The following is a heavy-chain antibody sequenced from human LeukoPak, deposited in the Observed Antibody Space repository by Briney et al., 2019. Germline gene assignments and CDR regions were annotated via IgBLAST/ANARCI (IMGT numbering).Heavy chain of an antibody. V-gene: IGHV4-61*01. J-gene: IGHJ4*02. CDR2: IYYSGST. CDR1: GGSISSSSYY. CDR3: ARVDTAMVGYFDY. D-gene: IGHD5-18*01. Sequence: PSETLSLTCTVSGGSISSSSYYWSWIRQPPGKGLEWIGYIYYSGSTNYNPSLKSRVTISVDTSKNQFSLKLSSVTAADTAVYYCARVDTAMVGYFDYWGQGTLVTVSS.